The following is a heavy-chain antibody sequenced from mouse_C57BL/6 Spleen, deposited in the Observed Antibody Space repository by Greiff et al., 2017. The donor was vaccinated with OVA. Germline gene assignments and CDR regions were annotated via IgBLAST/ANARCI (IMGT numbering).Heavy chain of an antibody. J-gene: IGHJ2*01. CDR1: GYTFTDYN. CDR2: INPNNGGT. V-gene: IGHV1-22*01. D-gene: IGHD3-3*01. CDR3: ARGAGYCFDY. Sequence: EVKLLESGPELVKPGASVKMSCKASGYTFTDYNMHWVKQSHGKSLEWIGYINPNNGGTSYNQKFKGKATLTVNKSSSTAYMELRSLTSEDSAVYYCARGAGYCFDYWGQGTTLTVSS.